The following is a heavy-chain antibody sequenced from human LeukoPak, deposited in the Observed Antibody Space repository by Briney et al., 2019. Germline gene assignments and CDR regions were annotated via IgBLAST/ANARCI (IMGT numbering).Heavy chain of an antibody. CDR1: GGSISSGGYS. CDR2: IYHSGST. D-gene: IGHD4-17*01. J-gene: IGHJ4*02. CDR3: ARIRGDYGTVDY. V-gene: IGHV4-30-2*01. Sequence: PSQTLSLTCAVSGGSISSGGYSWSWIRQPPGKGLEWIGYIYHSGSTYYNPSLKSRVTISVDRSKNQFSLKLSSVTAADTAVYYCARIRGDYGTVDYWGQGTLVTVPS.